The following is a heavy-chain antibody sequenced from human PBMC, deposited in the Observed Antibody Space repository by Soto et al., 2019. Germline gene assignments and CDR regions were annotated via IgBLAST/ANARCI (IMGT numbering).Heavy chain of an antibody. CDR3: ARDTKGGRFLEWFIGDYYYGMDV. Sequence: ASVKVSCKASGYTFTSYYMHWVRQAPGQGLEWMGIINPSGGSTSYAQKFQGRVTMTRDTSTSTVYMELSSLRSEDTAVYYCARDTKGGRFLEWFIGDYYYGMDVWGQGTTVTV. CDR1: GYTFTSYY. J-gene: IGHJ6*02. D-gene: IGHD3-3*01. CDR2: INPSGGST. V-gene: IGHV1-46*01.